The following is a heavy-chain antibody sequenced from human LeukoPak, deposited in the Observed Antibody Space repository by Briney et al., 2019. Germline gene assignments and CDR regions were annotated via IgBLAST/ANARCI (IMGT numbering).Heavy chain of an antibody. CDR1: GFTFSTYP. CDR3: ARAHEYYDSSGYYDPLYGY. V-gene: IGHV3-30*04. Sequence: GGSLRLSCIASGFTFSTYPMHWVRQAPGKGLEWVAVISYDGSATSYAESVKGRFTFSRDNSKNTLYLQMNSLRGEDTAVYYCARAHEYYDSSGYYDPLYGYWGQGTLVTVSS. J-gene: IGHJ4*02. CDR2: ISYDGSAT. D-gene: IGHD3-22*01.